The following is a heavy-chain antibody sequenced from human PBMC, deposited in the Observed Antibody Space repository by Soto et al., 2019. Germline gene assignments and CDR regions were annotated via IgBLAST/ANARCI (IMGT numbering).Heavy chain of an antibody. CDR3: AADRKIVGTIGAFDF. CDR1: TPTLTEFT. J-gene: IGHJ4*02. V-gene: IGHV1-24*01. Sequence: XSGKVSCXVTTPTLTEFTIALLRQAPGKGLEWMGRSAPEEGEPIYPQKFQGRVSMAEDPSTDTAYMELTSLRFEDTAVYFCAADRKIVGTIGAFDFWGQGTLVTVSS. D-gene: IGHD1-26*01. CDR2: SAPEEGEP.